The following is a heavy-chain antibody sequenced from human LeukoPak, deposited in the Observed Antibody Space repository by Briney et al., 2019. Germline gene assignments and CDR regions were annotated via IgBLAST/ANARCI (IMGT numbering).Heavy chain of an antibody. D-gene: IGHD3-22*01. J-gene: IGHJ4*02. CDR3: ARVPFYDSSGYYYESPLDY. CDR1: GFTFSSYA. CDR2: ISGSGGST. V-gene: IGHV3-23*01. Sequence: HPGGSLRLSCAASGFTFSSYAMSWVRQAPGKGLEWVSAISGSGGSTYYAESVNGRFTISRDNSKNTLYLQMNSLRAEDTAVYYCARVPFYDSSGYYYESPLDYWGQGTLVTVSS.